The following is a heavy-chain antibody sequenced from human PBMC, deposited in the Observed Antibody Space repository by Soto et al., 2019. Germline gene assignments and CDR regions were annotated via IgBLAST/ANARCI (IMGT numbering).Heavy chain of an antibody. V-gene: IGHV3-33*03. CDR3: AGWQGGASGQYNY. CDR2: IWYDGSRK. J-gene: IGHJ4*02. D-gene: IGHD6-19*01. Sequence: GGSLRLSCAGSGFSFSTYGMHWVRQAPGRGVEWVAVIWYDGSRKYYTDSVKGRFTISRDNAKKTLYLQMNSLTVEDTAVYYCAGWQGGASGQYNYWGQGTLVTVSS. CDR1: GFSFSTYG.